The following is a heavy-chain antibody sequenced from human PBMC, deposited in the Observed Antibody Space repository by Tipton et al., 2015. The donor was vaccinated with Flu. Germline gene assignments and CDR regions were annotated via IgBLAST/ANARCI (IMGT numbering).Heavy chain of an antibody. CDR2: ITHVGNT. Sequence: TLSLTCDVYGGSFSTHYWSWIRQAPGKGLEWIGEITHVGNTNYNPSLKSRVTILMDVSKNQFSLKVTSVTAADTAVYYCAAGSSWYTENHYHYYGMDVWDQGTTVIVS. CDR1: GGSFSTHY. J-gene: IGHJ6*02. V-gene: IGHV4-34*01. D-gene: IGHD6-13*01. CDR3: AAGSSWYTENHYHYYGMDV.